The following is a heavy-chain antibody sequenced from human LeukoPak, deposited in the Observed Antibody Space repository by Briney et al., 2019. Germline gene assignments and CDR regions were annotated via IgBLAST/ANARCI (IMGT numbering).Heavy chain of an antibody. CDR3: ASGEFDLSPPY. J-gene: IGHJ4*02. Sequence: GGSLSLSCVASGFTFSDYYMSWVSQAPGRGLEWVSYISSSGSTIYYADVVKGRFTISKDNAKNSLYLQMNSLKGSDTAIYYGASGEFDLSPPYWGQRTQVTVSS. V-gene: IGHV3-11*01. CDR1: GFTFSDYY. D-gene: IGHD3-10*01. CDR2: ISSSGSTI.